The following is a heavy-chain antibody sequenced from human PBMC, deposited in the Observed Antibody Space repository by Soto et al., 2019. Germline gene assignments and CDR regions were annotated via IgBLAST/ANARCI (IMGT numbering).Heavy chain of an antibody. CDR3: AKDRMPVSGTLFDF. Sequence: GGSLRLSCAASGFTFSNFAMSWVRQAPGEGLKWVSGISSVGGATNYADSVKGRFTISRDNSKNTVYLQINSLRGEDSVVYYCAKDRMPVSGTLFDFWGQGILVTVSS. CDR1: GFTFSNFA. CDR2: ISSVGGAT. D-gene: IGHD6-19*01. V-gene: IGHV3-23*01. J-gene: IGHJ4*02.